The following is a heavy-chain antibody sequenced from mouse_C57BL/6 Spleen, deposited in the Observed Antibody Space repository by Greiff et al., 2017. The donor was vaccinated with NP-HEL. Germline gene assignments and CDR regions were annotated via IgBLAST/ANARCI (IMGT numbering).Heavy chain of an antibody. Sequence: EVQRVESGGGLVKPGGSLKLSCAASGFTFSDYGMHWVRQAPEKGLEWVAYISSGSSTIYYADTVKGRFTISRDNAKNTLFLQMTSLRSEDTAMYYCARGSITTVVRDAMDYWGQGTSVTVSS. CDR2: ISSGSSTI. J-gene: IGHJ4*01. V-gene: IGHV5-17*01. CDR1: GFTFSDYG. D-gene: IGHD1-1*01. CDR3: ARGSITTVVRDAMDY.